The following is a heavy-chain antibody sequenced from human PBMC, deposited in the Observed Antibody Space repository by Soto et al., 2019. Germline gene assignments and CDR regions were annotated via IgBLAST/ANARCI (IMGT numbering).Heavy chain of an antibody. D-gene: IGHD2-2*01. CDR3: AIYHLELFRFDY. CDR2: ISLYTGNT. J-gene: IGHJ4*02. CDR1: AFSFTSHG. Sequence: GASVKVSCKAYAFSFTSHGISWVRQAPGQGLEWMGWISLYTGNTNYAQQFQGRVTMTTDTSTSTAYMELRSLRSDDTAMYFCAIYHLELFRFDYWGQGTLVTVSS. V-gene: IGHV1-18*04.